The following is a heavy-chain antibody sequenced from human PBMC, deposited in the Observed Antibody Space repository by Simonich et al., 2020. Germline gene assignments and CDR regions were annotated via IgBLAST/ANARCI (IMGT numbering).Heavy chain of an antibody. CDR2: ISNNGSNK. CDR3: ARELSKNGEAAAGYYFDY. D-gene: IGHD6-13*01. Sequence: QVQLVESGGGVVQPGRSLRLSCAASGFTFSSYAMHWVRQAPGKGLECVAVISNNGSNKYYADSVKGRFTISRDNSKNTLYLQMNSLRAEDTAVYYCARELSKNGEAAAGYYFDYWGQGTLVTVSS. J-gene: IGHJ4*02. V-gene: IGHV3-30*07. CDR1: GFTFSSYA.